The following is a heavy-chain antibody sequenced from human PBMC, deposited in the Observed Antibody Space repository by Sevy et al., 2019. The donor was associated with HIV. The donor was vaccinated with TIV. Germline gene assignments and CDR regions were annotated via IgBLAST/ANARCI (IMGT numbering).Heavy chain of an antibody. V-gene: IGHV3-15*07. CDR2: IKGKSNGGTT. J-gene: IGHJ4*02. CDR3: TTERHYFDRHTGYPEIVPIAY. D-gene: IGHD3-22*01. Sequence: GGSLRLSCAASGFTFTNAWMNWVRQAPGMRLEWVGRIKGKSNGGTTDYAAPVKGRFTISRDDSKNTLYLQMTSLKIEDTAVYYCTTERHYFDRHTGYPEIVPIAYWGQGRLVTVSS. CDR1: GFTFTNAW.